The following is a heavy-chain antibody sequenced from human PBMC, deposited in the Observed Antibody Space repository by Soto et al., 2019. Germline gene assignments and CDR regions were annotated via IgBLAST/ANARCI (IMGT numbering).Heavy chain of an antibody. CDR2: ISTGNGNT. J-gene: IGHJ4*02. V-gene: IGHV1-3*04. D-gene: IGHD2-2*01. CDR1: GYTFTDYA. Sequence: ASVKVSCKASGYTFTDYAMNWVRQAPGQRLEWMGWISTGNGNTKYSQKFQGRVTITRDTSASTAYMELSSLRSEDTAVYYCAKGSQLRRPDNWGQGTLVTVSS. CDR3: AKGSQLRRPDN.